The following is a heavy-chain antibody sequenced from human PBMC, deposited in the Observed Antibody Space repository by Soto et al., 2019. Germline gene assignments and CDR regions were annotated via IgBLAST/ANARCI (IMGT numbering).Heavy chain of an antibody. V-gene: IGHV3-7*03. CDR2: IKQYLSEK. D-gene: IGHD6-13*01. J-gene: IGHJ5*02. CDR3: ARLHYSSSWLNWFDP. CDR1: GFTFSSYW. Sequence: PWRSLRLSCASSGFTFSSYWMSWVRQAPGKGLEWVANIKQYLSEKYYVDSVRGRFTISRDNAKNSLYLQMNSLRAEDTAVYYCARLHYSSSWLNWFDPWGQGTLVTVSS.